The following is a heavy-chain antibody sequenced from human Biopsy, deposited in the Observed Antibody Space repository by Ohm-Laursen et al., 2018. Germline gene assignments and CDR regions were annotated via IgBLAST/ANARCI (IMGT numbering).Heavy chain of an antibody. Sequence: SDTLSLTCIVSGGPIDSYYWSWIRQPPGKALEWIGYIYFTGRTSYNPSLKSRVTMSVNTSKKRFSLRLSSVTAADTAVYYCASAGYNPDWNFDLWGRGTRVTVSS. D-gene: IGHD5-24*01. V-gene: IGHV4-59*07. CDR1: GGPIDSYY. CDR2: IYFTGRT. J-gene: IGHJ2*01. CDR3: ASAGYNPDWNFDL.